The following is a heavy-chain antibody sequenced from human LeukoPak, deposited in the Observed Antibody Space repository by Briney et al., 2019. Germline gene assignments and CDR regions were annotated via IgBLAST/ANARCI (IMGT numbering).Heavy chain of an antibody. CDR1: GFTFSSYA. CDR3: AKEVGVWWIMNFYAMDV. D-gene: IGHD2-21*01. J-gene: IGHJ6*02. V-gene: IGHV3-48*04. CDR2: ISGSGTTK. Sequence: PGGSLRLSCAASGFTFSSYAMNWIRQAPGKGLEWISYISGSGTTKHYADSVKGRFTISRDNAKNSLSLQMNSLRAEDTAVYYCAKEVGVWWIMNFYAMDVWGQGTTVTVSS.